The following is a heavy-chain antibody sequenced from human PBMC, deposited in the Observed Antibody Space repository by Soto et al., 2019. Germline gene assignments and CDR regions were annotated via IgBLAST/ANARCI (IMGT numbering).Heavy chain of an antibody. CDR1: GFTFRGDA. CDR2: ISGSGEMT. Sequence: EVQLLESGGDLVQPGGSLRLACAASGFTFRGDAMSWVRQAPGKGLEWVSSISGSGEMTHYAESVKGRFTISRDNSKNTLYLQMSSLRADDTALYYCARELERGYIYAFDYWGQGTLVTVPS. D-gene: IGHD5-18*01. CDR3: ARELERGYIYAFDY. J-gene: IGHJ4*02. V-gene: IGHV3-23*01.